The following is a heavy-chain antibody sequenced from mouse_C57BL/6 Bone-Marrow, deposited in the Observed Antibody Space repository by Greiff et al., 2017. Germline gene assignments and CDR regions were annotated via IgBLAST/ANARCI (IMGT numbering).Heavy chain of an antibody. Sequence: QVQLQQPGAEVVRPGSSVKLSCKASGYTFTSYWMHWVKQRPIQGLEWIGNIDPSDSETHYNQKFKDKATLTVDKSSSTAYMQLSSLTSEDSAVYYCATYPYWYFDVWGTGTTVTVSS. CDR2: IDPSDSET. J-gene: IGHJ1*03. D-gene: IGHD2-10*01. V-gene: IGHV1-52*01. CDR1: GYTFTSYW. CDR3: ATYPYWYFDV.